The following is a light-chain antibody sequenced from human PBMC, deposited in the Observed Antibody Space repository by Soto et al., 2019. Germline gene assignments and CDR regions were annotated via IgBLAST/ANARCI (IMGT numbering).Light chain of an antibody. J-gene: IGKJ4*01. Sequence: EIVLTQSPDTLSLSPGEIATLSCRASQSVRNNYLAWYQQKPGQAPRFLIYDASSRAAGIPDRFSGSGSGTDFTLTISRLEPEEFAVYYCQQYGSTPLTFGGGTKVDIE. CDR2: DAS. CDR3: QQYGSTPLT. V-gene: IGKV3-20*01. CDR1: QSVRNNY.